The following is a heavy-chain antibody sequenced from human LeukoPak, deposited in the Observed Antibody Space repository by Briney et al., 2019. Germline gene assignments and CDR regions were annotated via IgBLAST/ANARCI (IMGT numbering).Heavy chain of an antibody. Sequence: SQTLSLTCTVSGGSISSGGYYWSWIRQHPGKGLEWIGYIYYSGSTYYNPSLKSRVTISVDTSKNQFSLKLSSVTAADTAVYYCARAPSSSWPLDYWGQGTLVTVSS. CDR3: ARAPSSSWPLDY. J-gene: IGHJ4*02. CDR2: IYYSGST. V-gene: IGHV4-31*03. D-gene: IGHD6-13*01. CDR1: GGSISSGGYY.